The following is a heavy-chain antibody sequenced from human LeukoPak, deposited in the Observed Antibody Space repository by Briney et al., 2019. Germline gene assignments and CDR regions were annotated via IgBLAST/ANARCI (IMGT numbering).Heavy chain of an antibody. V-gene: IGHV3-30-3*01. Sequence: QPGRSLRLSCAASGFTFSSYAMHWVRQAPGKGLEWVAVISYDGSNKYYADSVKGRFTISRDNSKNTLYLQMNSLRAEDTAVYYCARDGQPRYSSGWYVPGGGDYFDYWGQGTLVTVSS. CDR3: ARDGQPRYSSGWYVPGGGDYFDY. CDR1: GFTFSSYA. CDR2: ISYDGSNK. J-gene: IGHJ4*02. D-gene: IGHD6-19*01.